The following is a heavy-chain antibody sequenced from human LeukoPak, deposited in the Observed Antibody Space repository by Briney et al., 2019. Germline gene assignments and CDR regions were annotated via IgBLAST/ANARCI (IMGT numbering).Heavy chain of an antibody. Sequence: GATVKVSCKASGYTFTGYYMHWVRQAPGQGLEWMGWINPNSGGTNYAQKFQGRVTMTRDTSISTAYMELSRLRSDDTAVYYCARDIILTGYYHDAFDIWGQGTMVTVSS. V-gene: IGHV1-2*02. CDR2: INPNSGGT. J-gene: IGHJ3*02. CDR3: ARDIILTGYYHDAFDI. CDR1: GYTFTGYY. D-gene: IGHD3-9*01.